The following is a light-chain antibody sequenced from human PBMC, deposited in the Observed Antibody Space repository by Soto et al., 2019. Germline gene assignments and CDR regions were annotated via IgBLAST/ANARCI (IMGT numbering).Light chain of an antibody. CDR3: QQYDNLPYT. J-gene: IGKJ2*01. V-gene: IGKV1-33*01. Sequence: DIQMTQKQSSLSASVGDRVTITCQASQDISNYLNWYQQKPGKAPKLLIYDASNLETGVPSRFSGSGSGTDFTFTISSLQPEDIATYYCQQYDNLPYTFG. CDR1: QDISNY. CDR2: DAS.